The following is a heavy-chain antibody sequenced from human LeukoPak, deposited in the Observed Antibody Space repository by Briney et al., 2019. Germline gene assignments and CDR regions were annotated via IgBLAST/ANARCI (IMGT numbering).Heavy chain of an antibody. Sequence: PGGSLRLSCAASGFTFSSYAMSWVRQAPGKGLEWVSAISGSGGSTYYADSVKGRFTISRDNSKNTLYLQMNSLRAEDTAVYCCAKDGSGSYYYYMDVWGKGTTVTVSS. J-gene: IGHJ6*03. CDR2: ISGSGGST. CDR3: AKDGSGSYYYYMDV. V-gene: IGHV3-23*01. CDR1: GFTFSSYA. D-gene: IGHD3-10*01.